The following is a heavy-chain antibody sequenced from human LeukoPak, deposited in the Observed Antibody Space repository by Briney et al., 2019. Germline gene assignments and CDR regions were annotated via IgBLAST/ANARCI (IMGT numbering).Heavy chain of an antibody. D-gene: IGHD1-20*01. J-gene: IGHJ5*01. CDR1: GFTLDEFA. Sequence: GGSLRLSCAASGFTLDEFAISWVRQAPGKGLEWVSSINWNGGSINYGDSVKGRFTISRDNANNSLYLQMNNLGDEDTALYYCARRAAGPRRNWYWDSWGQGTLVTVSS. CDR3: ARRAAGPRRNWYWDS. V-gene: IGHV3-20*04. CDR2: INWNGGSI.